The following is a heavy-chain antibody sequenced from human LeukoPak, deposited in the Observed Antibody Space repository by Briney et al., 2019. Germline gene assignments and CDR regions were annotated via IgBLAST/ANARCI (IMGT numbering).Heavy chain of an antibody. J-gene: IGHJ4*02. D-gene: IGHD2-8*01. V-gene: IGHV3-43D*04. Sequence: PGGSLRLSCAASGFTFDDYAMHWVRQAPGKGLEWVSLISWDGSSTYYADSVKGRFTISRDNSNNSLYLQMNSLRAEDTALYYCAKVRSYDDNGYYDYWGQGTLVTVSS. CDR3: AKVRSYDDNGYYDY. CDR1: GFTFDDYA. CDR2: ISWDGSST.